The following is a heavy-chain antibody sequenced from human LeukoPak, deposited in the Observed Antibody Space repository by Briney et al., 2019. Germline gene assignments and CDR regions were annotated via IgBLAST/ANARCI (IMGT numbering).Heavy chain of an antibody. Sequence: GGSLRLSCAASGFTVSSNYMSWVRQAPGKGLEWVSVIYSGGSTYYADSVKGRFTISRDNSKNTLYLQMNSLRAEDTAVYYCARPHRDSSGLLGFDPWGQGTLVTVSS. CDR2: IYSGGST. CDR1: GFTVSSNY. CDR3: ARPHRDSSGLLGFDP. D-gene: IGHD3-22*01. J-gene: IGHJ5*02. V-gene: IGHV3-53*01.